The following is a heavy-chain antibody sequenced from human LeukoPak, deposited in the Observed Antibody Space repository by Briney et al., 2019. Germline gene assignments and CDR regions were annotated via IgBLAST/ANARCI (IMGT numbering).Heavy chain of an antibody. CDR3: ARENMGRYCSSTSCAYGWFDP. Sequence: ASVKVSCKASGYTFTSYGISWVRLAPGQGLEWMGWISAYNGNTNYAQKLQGRVTMTTDTSTSTAYMELRSLRSDDTAVYYCARENMGRYCSSTSCAYGWFDPWGQGTLVTVSS. CDR2: ISAYNGNT. V-gene: IGHV1-18*01. CDR1: GYTFTSYG. J-gene: IGHJ5*02. D-gene: IGHD2-2*01.